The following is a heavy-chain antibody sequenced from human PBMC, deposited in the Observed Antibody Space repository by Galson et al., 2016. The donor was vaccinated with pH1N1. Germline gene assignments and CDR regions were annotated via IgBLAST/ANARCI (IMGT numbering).Heavy chain of an antibody. Sequence: TLSLTCTVSGGSISGDGNYWSWVRQVPGKGLEWIGYVHYSGNTNYNPSLKSRVFISVDTSMNQFYLRLSSVTAADTAVYYCAREDLVVGEGWDSGLDAGGQGTTVTVSS. CDR1: GGSISGDGNY. V-gene: IGHV4-31*03. J-gene: IGHJ6*02. CDR2: VHYSGNT. CDR3: AREDLVVGEGWDSGLDA. D-gene: IGHD2-21*01.